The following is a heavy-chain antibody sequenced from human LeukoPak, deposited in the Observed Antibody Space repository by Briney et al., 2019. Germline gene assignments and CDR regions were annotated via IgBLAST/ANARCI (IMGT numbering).Heavy chain of an antibody. D-gene: IGHD3-22*01. J-gene: IGHJ4*02. V-gene: IGHV4-34*01. CDR1: GGSFSGYY. CDR2: INHSGST. CDR3: ARGSDLYYYDSSGQYDY. Sequence: SETLSLTCAVYGGSFSGYYWGWIRQPPGKGLEWIGEINHSGSTNYNPSLKSRVTISVDTSKNQFSLKLSSVTAADTAVYYCARGSDLYYYDSSGQYDYWGQGTLVTVSS.